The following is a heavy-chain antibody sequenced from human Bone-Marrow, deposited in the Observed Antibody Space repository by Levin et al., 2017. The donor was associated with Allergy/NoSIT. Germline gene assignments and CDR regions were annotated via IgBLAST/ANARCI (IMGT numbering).Heavy chain of an antibody. CDR1: GFTFSSYA. CDR3: AKDQVGSTWFYGSDV. D-gene: IGHD6-13*01. J-gene: IGHJ6*02. CDR2: ITGDARNT. V-gene: IGHV3-23*01. Sequence: GGSLRLSCAASGFTFSSYAMTWVRQAPGKGLEWVSGITGDARNTYYAVSVKGRFTISRDNDKKTVYLQMNSVRAEDTAVYYCAKDQVGSTWFYGSDVWGQGTTVTVSS.